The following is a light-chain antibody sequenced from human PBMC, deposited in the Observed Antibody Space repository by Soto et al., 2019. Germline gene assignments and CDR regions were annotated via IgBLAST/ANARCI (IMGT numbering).Light chain of an antibody. V-gene: IGKV1-33*01. CDR1: QDIRKH. J-gene: IGKJ1*01. CDR3: QQYDNFPQT. CDR2: DAS. Sequence: DIQMTQSPSSLSASVGDRVTITCQASQDIRKHLAWYQQKPGKAPKLLISDASDLQTGDPSRFSGRGSGADYFFSISSLQPEDVGTYYCQQYDNFPQTFSQGTRVDIK.